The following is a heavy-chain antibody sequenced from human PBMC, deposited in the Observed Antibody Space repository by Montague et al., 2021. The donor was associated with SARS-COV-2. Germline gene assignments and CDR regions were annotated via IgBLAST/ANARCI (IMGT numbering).Heavy chain of an antibody. D-gene: IGHD5-18*01. V-gene: IGHV4-39*01. CDR1: GGSISSSSYY. Sequence: SETLSLTCTVSGGSISSSSYYWGWIRQPPGKGLEWIGNIYYSGSTYYNPSLKSRVTISVDTSKNQFSLKRSSVTAADTAVYYCAGARIQIWSGRWFDPWGQGTLVTVSS. CDR3: AGARIQIWSGRWFDP. CDR2: IYYSGST. J-gene: IGHJ5*02.